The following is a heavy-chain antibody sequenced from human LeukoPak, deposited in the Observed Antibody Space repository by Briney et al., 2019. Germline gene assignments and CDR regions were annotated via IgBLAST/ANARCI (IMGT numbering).Heavy chain of an antibody. J-gene: IGHJ2*01. Sequence: SETLSLTCTVSGGSISSYYWSWIRQPPGKGLEWIGYIYYSGSTNYNPSLKSRVTISVDTSKNQFSLKLSSVTAADTAVYYCARVLEGSSGQHWYFDLWGRGTLVTVSS. CDR1: GGSISSYY. V-gene: IGHV4-59*01. CDR3: ARVLEGSSGQHWYFDL. D-gene: IGHD6-19*01. CDR2: IYYSGST.